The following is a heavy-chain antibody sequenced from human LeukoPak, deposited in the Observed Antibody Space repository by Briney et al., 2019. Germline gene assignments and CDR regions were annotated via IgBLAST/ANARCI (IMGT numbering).Heavy chain of an antibody. CDR1: GFTFSSYA. J-gene: IGHJ4*02. D-gene: IGHD3-22*01. Sequence: GGSLRLSCAASGFTFSSYAMSWVRQAPGKGLEWVSAISGSGGSTYYADSVKGRFTISRDNSKNTLYLQMNSLRAEDTAVYYCAKAQSYYDSSGYYSTHPFDYWGQGTLVTVSS. CDR2: ISGSGGST. V-gene: IGHV3-23*01. CDR3: AKAQSYYDSSGYYSTHPFDY.